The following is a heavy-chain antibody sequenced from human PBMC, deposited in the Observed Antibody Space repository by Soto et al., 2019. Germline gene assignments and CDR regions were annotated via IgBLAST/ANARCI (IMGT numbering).Heavy chain of an antibody. J-gene: IGHJ6*02. V-gene: IGHV3-30-3*01. D-gene: IGHD6-19*01. CDR3: ASGVATAGIVHRMDV. CDR2: ISYDGSNK. CDR1: GFTFSSYA. Sequence: QVQLVESGGGVVQPGRSLRLSCAASGFTFSSYAMHWVRQAPGKGLEWVAVISYDGSNKYYADSVKGRFTISRDNSKNTLYLQMNSLRAEDTAVYYCASGVATAGIVHRMDVWGQGTTVTVSS.